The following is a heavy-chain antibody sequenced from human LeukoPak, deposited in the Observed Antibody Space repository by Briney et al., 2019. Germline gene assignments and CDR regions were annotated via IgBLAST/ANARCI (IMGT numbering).Heavy chain of an antibody. CDR3: ARVVRAANEWTQLHFDY. CDR1: GFTFSSYN. Sequence: GGALRLSCAAPGFTFSSYNMDWVRQAPGKGLEWVASISFSRSYISYADSVEGRFTISRDNAKNTLYLQMNSLRAQDTAVYYCARVVRAANEWTQLHFDYWGQGTLVAVSS. CDR2: ISFSRSYI. J-gene: IGHJ4*02. D-gene: IGHD5-18*01. V-gene: IGHV3-21*01.